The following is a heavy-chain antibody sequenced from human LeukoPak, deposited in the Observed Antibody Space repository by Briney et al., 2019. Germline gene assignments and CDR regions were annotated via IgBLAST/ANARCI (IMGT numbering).Heavy chain of an antibody. CDR2: IYYSGST. Sequence: SETLSLTCTVSGGSISSYYWSWIRQPPGKGLEWIGYIYYSGSTNYNPSLKSRVTISVDTSKNQFSLKLSSVTAADTAVYYCARDSSSSWGFDPWGQGTLVTVSS. J-gene: IGHJ5*02. V-gene: IGHV4-59*01. D-gene: IGHD6-13*01. CDR1: GGSISSYY. CDR3: ARDSSSSWGFDP.